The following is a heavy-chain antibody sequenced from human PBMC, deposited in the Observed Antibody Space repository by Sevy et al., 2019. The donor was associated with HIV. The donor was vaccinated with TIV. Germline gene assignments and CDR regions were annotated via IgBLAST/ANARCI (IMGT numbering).Heavy chain of an antibody. CDR2: IYYSGST. D-gene: IGHD3-22*01. V-gene: IGHV4-39*01. CDR1: GGSISSSSYY. J-gene: IGHJ4*02. Sequence: SETLSLTCTVSGGSISSSSYYWGWIRQPPGKGLEWIGSIYYSGSTYYSPSLKSRVTISVDTSKNQFSLKLSSVTAADTAVYYCARQDYYDNSHFDYWGQGTLVTVSS. CDR3: ARQDYYDNSHFDY.